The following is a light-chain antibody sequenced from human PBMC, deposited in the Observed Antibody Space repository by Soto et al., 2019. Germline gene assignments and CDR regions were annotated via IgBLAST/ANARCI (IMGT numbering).Light chain of an antibody. CDR3: QQYGSSPPYT. CDR1: QSVSNNY. Sequence: EVVLTQCPGTLSLSPGERASLSCRASQSVSNNYLAWYQQKPGQSPKLLIFGSSDRATGIPDRFSGSGSGTDFTLTISRLEPEDFAVYYCQQYGSSPPYTFGQGTKLEIK. J-gene: IGKJ2*01. V-gene: IGKV3-20*01. CDR2: GSS.